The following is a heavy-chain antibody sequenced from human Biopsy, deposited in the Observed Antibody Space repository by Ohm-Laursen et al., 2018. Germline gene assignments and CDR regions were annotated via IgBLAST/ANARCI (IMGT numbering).Heavy chain of an antibody. D-gene: IGHD2-8*01. Sequence: SVKVSCKVSSYTFTDYNIHWMRQAPGQGLEWLGYINCKTGATNYAQKFQGTVTMTRDTSISTAYLALGILRSADTAIYYCARDPLNGHKHFDYWGQGSLVTVSS. V-gene: IGHV1-2*02. CDR1: SYTFTDYN. CDR2: INCKTGAT. J-gene: IGHJ4*02. CDR3: ARDPLNGHKHFDY.